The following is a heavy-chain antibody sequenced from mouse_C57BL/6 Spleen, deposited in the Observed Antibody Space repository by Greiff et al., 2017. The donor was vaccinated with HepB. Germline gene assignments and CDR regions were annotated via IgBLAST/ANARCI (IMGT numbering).Heavy chain of an antibody. Sequence: QVQLQQSGAELVRPGTSVKVSCKASGYAFTNYLIEWVKQRPGQGLEWIGVINPGSGGTNYNEKFKGKATLTADKSSSTAYMQLSSLTSEDSAVYFCARSDYDEAYWGQGTLVTVSA. CDR3: ARSDYDEAY. CDR1: GYAFTNYL. J-gene: IGHJ3*01. D-gene: IGHD2-4*01. CDR2: INPGSGGT. V-gene: IGHV1-54*01.